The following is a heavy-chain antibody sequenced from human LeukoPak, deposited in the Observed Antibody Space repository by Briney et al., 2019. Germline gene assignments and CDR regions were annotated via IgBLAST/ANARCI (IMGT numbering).Heavy chain of an antibody. D-gene: IGHD2-2*01. CDR3: ARLVVPAAAGKSRDYFDY. V-gene: IGHV4-39*07. J-gene: IGHJ4*02. CDR2: IYYSGST. CDR1: GGSISSYY. Sequence: PSETLSLTCTVSGGSISSYYWGWIRQPPGKGLEWIGSIYYSGSTYYNPSLKSRVTISVDTSKNQFSLKLSSVTAADTAVYYCARLVVPAAAGKSRDYFDYWGQGTLVTVSS.